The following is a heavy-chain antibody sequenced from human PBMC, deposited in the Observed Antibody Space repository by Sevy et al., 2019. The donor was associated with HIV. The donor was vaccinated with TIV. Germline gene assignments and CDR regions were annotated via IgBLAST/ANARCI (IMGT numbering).Heavy chain of an antibody. CDR1: GFTFSSYA. V-gene: IGHV3-30*04. D-gene: IGHD3-3*01. J-gene: IGHJ6*02. CDR2: ISYDGSNK. CDR3: ARGGRTIFGVVRYYYYGMDV. Sequence: GGSLRLSCAASGFTFSSYAMHWDRQAPGKGLEWVAVISYDGSNKYYAHSVKGRFTISRDNSKNTLYLQMNSLRAEDTAVYYCARGGRTIFGVVRYYYYGMDVWGQGTTVTVSS.